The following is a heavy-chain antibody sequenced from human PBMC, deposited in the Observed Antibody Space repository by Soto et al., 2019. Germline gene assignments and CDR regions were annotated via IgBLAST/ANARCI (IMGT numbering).Heavy chain of an antibody. V-gene: IGHV4-34*01. CDR1: GGCFSGYY. J-gene: IGHJ6*02. D-gene: IGHD2-21*02. CDR3: ARGVVVVVTSYYYYYYGMDV. CDR2: INHSGST. Sequence: SDTVCLTCAVSGGCFSGYYWSWIRNLPRKGLEWIGEINHSGSTNYNPSLKSRVTISVDTSKNQFSLKLSSVTAADTAVYYCARGVVVVVTSYYYYYYGMDVWGQGTTVT.